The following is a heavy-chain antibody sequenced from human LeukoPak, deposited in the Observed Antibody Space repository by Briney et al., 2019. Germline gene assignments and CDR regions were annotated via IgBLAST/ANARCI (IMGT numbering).Heavy chain of an antibody. D-gene: IGHD3/OR15-3a*01. CDR2: IYQSVTT. Sequence: SETLSLTCAVSGYSISNGYYWGWIRQPPGKGLEWIGSIYQSVTTYYSPSLKSRVAISTDTPKNQYSLKPTSVTAADTAVYYCARGSNYYYSMDVWGKGTTVTVSS. V-gene: IGHV4-38-2*01. CDR3: ARGSNYYYSMDV. CDR1: GYSISNGYY. J-gene: IGHJ6*04.